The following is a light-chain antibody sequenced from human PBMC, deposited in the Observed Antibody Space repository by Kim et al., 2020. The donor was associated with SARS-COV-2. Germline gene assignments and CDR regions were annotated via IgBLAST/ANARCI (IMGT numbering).Light chain of an antibody. Sequence: ASVGDRVTITCRASQSISTNLNWYQQKSGKAPKLLIYAAYSLQGGVPSRFSGSGSGTDFTLTISSLQPEDSATYYCQQSNSTPLTFGGGTKVDIK. CDR1: QSISTN. J-gene: IGKJ4*01. V-gene: IGKV1-39*01. CDR3: QQSNSTPLT. CDR2: AAY.